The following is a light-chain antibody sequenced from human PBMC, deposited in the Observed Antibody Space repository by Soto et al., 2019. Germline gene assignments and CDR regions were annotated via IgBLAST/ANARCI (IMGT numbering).Light chain of an antibody. CDR1: QSVVIN. J-gene: IGKJ4*01. Sequence: EIVLTQSPGTLSLSPGERATLSCRASQSVVINVAWYQQKPGQAPRLLIYGASTRATGSPDRFSGSGSGTELTLSISSLQSEDSAIYYCQHYNNLPLTFGGGTKVDIK. V-gene: IGKV3-15*01. CDR3: QHYNNLPLT. CDR2: GAS.